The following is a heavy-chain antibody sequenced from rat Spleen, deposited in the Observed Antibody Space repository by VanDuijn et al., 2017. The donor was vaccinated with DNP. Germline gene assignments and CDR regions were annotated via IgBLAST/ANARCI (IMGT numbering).Heavy chain of an antibody. V-gene: IGHV5-31*01. CDR3: VRQPPERYSGDY. CDR2: ISNTGDHT. J-gene: IGHJ2*01. Sequence: EVQLVESGGGPVQPGRSLKLSCVASGFIFSNYWMTWIRQAPGKGLEWVASISNTGDHTYYSDSVKGRFSLSRDNAKSTLYLQMNSLRSEDTATYYCVRQPPERYSGDYWGQGVMVTVSS. CDR1: GFIFSNYW. D-gene: IGHD1-11*01.